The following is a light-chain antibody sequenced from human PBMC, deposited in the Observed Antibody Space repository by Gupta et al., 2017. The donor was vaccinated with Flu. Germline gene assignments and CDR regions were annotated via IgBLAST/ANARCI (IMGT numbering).Light chain of an antibody. Sequence: TCGGINSESKNVHWYQQKPGQAPVVVIYRDFKRPSGIPERISGSNSGNTATLTISGAQAGDEGDYYCQVWDSSNGVFGGGTKLTVL. J-gene: IGLJ3*02. CDR2: RDF. V-gene: IGLV3-9*01. CDR1: NSESKN. CDR3: QVWDSSNGV.